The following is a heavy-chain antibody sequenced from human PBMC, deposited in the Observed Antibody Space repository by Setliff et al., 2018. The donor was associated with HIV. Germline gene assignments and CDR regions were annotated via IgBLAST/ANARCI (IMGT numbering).Heavy chain of an antibody. CDR2: INPGSGGT. J-gene: IGHJ5*02. D-gene: IGHD6-13*01. Sequence: GASVKVSCKASGDTLSDYYIHWVRQAPGQGLEWMGWINPGSGGTNYAQKFQGRVTMTRDTSLNTDYMEVRSLRSDDTAVYYCATDLGSHALDPWGQGTLVTVSS. CDR3: ATDLGSHALDP. CDR1: GDTLSDYY. V-gene: IGHV1-2*02.